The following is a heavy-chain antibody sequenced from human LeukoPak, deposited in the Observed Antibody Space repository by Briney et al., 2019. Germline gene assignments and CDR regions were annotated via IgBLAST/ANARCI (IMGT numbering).Heavy chain of an antibody. Sequence: PSETLSLTCAVSGGSISSSNWWSWVRQPPGKGLEWIGEIYHSGSTNYNPSLKSRVTISVDKSKNQFSLRLSSVTAADTAVYYCARDGYSYGGDAFDIWGQGTMVTVSS. CDR3: ARDGYSYGGDAFDI. J-gene: IGHJ3*02. CDR1: GGSISSSNW. D-gene: IGHD5-18*01. CDR2: IYHSGST. V-gene: IGHV4-4*02.